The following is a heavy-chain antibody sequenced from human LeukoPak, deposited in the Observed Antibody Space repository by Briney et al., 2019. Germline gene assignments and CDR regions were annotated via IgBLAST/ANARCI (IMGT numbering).Heavy chain of an antibody. CDR1: GGSISSGDYY. CDR2: IYYSGST. D-gene: IGHD3-10*01. Sequence: PSQTLSLTCTVSGGSISSGDYYWSWIRQPPGKGLEWIGYIYYSGSTYYNPSLKSRVTISVDTSKNQFSLKLSSVTAADTAVYYCARVGDYYGSGSYAFDMWGQGTMVTVSS. J-gene: IGHJ3*02. V-gene: IGHV4-30-4*01. CDR3: ARVGDYYGSGSYAFDM.